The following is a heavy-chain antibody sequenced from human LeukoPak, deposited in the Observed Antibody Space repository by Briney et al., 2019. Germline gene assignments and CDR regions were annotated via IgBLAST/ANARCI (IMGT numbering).Heavy chain of an antibody. CDR3: ARGPPDCSGGSCYIL. J-gene: IGHJ4*02. D-gene: IGHD2-15*01. Sequence: SVKVSCKASGGTFSSYAISWVRQAPGQGLEWMGEIIPIFGTANYAQKFQGRVTITADDSTSTAYMELSSLRSEDTAVYYCARGPPDCSGGSCYILWGQGTLVTVSS. CDR2: IIPIFGTA. V-gene: IGHV1-69*13. CDR1: GGTFSSYA.